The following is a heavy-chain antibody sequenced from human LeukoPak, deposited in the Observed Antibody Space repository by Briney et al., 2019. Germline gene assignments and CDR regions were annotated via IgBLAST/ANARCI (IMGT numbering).Heavy chain of an antibody. V-gene: IGHV1-69*06. CDR3: ARDEPTNGAFDI. CDR2: IIPIFGTA. Sequence: ASVKVSCKASGGTFSSYAISWVRQAPGQGLEWMGGIIPIFGTANYAQKFQGRVTITADKSTSTAYMELSSLRSEDTAVYYCARDEPTNGAFDIWGQGTMVTVSS. CDR1: GGTFSSYA. D-gene: IGHD2-8*01. J-gene: IGHJ3*02.